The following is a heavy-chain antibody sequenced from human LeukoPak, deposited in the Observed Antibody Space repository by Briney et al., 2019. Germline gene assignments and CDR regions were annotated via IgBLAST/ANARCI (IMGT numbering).Heavy chain of an antibody. CDR2: ISAYNGNT. CDR3: ARDEWDQDYDSSDRDWFDP. CDR1: GYTFTSYG. V-gene: IGHV1-18*01. Sequence: ASVKVSCKASGYTFTSYGISWVRQAPGQGLEWMGWISAYNGNTNYAQKLQGRVTMTTDTSTSTAYMELRSLRSDDTAVYYCARDEWDQDYDSSDRDWFDPWGQGTLVTVSS. D-gene: IGHD3-22*01. J-gene: IGHJ5*02.